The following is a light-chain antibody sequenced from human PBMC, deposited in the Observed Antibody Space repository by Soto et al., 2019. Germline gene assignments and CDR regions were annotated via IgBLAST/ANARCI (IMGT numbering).Light chain of an antibody. V-gene: IGKV1-39*01. Sequence: DIQMTPSPSSVSASVRDRVTINCPASQSISSYLNWYQQKPGKAPKLLIYAASSLQSGVPSRFSGSGSGTDFTLTISSLQPEDFATYYCQQSYSTPPITVGGGTKVDIK. CDR1: QSISSY. CDR2: AAS. CDR3: QQSYSTPPIT. J-gene: IGKJ4*01.